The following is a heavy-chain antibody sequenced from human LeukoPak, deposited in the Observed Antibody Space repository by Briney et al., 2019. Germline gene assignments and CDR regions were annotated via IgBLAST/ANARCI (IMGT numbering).Heavy chain of an antibody. D-gene: IGHD6-13*01. J-gene: IGHJ4*02. CDR3: AKLAAAGTAHYYFDY. Sequence: GASVKVPCKASGYTFTSYHMHWVRQAPGQGLEIMGIINPSGGSTTYAQKFQGRVTMTRDTSTSTVYMELSSLRSEDTAVYYCAKLAAAGTAHYYFDYWGQGTLVTVSS. V-gene: IGHV1-46*01. CDR1: GYTFTSYH. CDR2: INPSGGST.